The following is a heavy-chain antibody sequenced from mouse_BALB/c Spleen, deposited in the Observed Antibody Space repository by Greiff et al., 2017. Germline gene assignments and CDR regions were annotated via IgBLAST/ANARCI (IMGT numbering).Heavy chain of an antibody. CDR3: AKRYYGYDAMDY. V-gene: IGHV3-2*02. J-gene: IGHJ4*01. CDR1: GYSITSDYA. Sequence: EVQRVESGPGLVKPSQSLSLTCTVTGYSITSDYAWNWIRQFPGNKLEWMGYISYSGSTSYNPSLKSRISITRDTSKNQFFLQLNSVTTEDTATYYCAKRYYGYDAMDYWGQGTSVTVSS. CDR2: ISYSGST. D-gene: IGHD1-2*01.